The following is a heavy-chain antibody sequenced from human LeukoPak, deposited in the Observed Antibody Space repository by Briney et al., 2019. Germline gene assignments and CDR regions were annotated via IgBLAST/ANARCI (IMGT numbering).Heavy chain of an antibody. J-gene: IGHJ2*01. D-gene: IGHD3-3*01. V-gene: IGHV4-4*07. CDR2: IYTSGST. Sequence: SETLSLTCTVSGGSISSYYWSWIRQPAGKGLEWIGRIYTSGSTNYNPSLKSRVTMSVDTSKNQFSLRLSSVTAADSAVYYCARAAGSIFGVVVAAADYWYFDLRGRGTLVTVSS. CDR1: GGSISSYY. CDR3: ARAAGSIFGVVVAAADYWYFDL.